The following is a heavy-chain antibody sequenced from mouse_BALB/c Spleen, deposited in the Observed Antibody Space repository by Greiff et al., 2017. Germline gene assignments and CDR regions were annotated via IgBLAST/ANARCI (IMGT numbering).Heavy chain of an antibody. CDR2: ILPGSGST. CDR3: ARSPYDYDDYFDY. Sequence: QVQLQQSGAELMKPGASVKISCKATGYTFSSYWIEWVKQRPGHGLEWIGEILPGSGSTNYNEKFKGKATFTADTSSNTAYMQLSSLTSEDSAVYYCARSPYDYDDYFDYWGQGTTLTVSS. CDR1: GYTFSSYW. D-gene: IGHD2-4*01. V-gene: IGHV1-9*01. J-gene: IGHJ2*01.